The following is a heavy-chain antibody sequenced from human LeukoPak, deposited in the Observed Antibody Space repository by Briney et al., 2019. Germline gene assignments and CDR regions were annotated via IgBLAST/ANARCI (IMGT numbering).Heavy chain of an antibody. D-gene: IGHD3-3*01. CDR1: GYTFTSYS. V-gene: IGHV3-48*04. CDR2: ISTYNSTI. Sequence: GASLRLSCTASGYTFTSYSINWVRQAPGQGLEWIGCISTYNSTIYYAHSVQGRFTISRDNAKNSLYLKMNSLRAEDTAVYYCATSPQYYDFWSGYYLTRDYFDYWGQGTLVTVSS. CDR3: ATSPQYYDFWSGYYLTRDYFDY. J-gene: IGHJ4*02.